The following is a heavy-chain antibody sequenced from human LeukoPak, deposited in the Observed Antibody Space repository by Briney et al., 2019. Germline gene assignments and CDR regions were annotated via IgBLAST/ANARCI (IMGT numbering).Heavy chain of an antibody. CDR1: GFTFSSYG. CDR3: AKDRNDFWSGSPSENDAFDI. CDR2: IRYDGSNK. D-gene: IGHD3-3*01. V-gene: IGHV3-30*02. Sequence: PGGSLRLSCAASGFTFSSYGMHWVRQAPGKGLEWVAFIRYDGSNKYYADSVKGRFTISRDNSKNTLYLQMNSLRAEDTAVYYCAKDRNDFWSGSPSENDAFDIWGQGTMVTVSS. J-gene: IGHJ3*02.